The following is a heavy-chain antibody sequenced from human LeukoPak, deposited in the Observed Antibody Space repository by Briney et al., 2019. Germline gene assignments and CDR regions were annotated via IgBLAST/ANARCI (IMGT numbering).Heavy chain of an antibody. J-gene: IGHJ4*02. V-gene: IGHV3-74*01. Sequence: GGSLRLSCAASGFTFSSYWMHWVRQAPGKGLVWVSRINSDGSSTSYADSVKGRFTISRDNAKNTLYLQMNSLRAEDTAVYYCARERWYYYDSSGYGLWGQGTLVTVSS. CDR2: INSDGSST. CDR3: ARERWYYYDSSGYGL. CDR1: GFTFSSYW. D-gene: IGHD3-22*01.